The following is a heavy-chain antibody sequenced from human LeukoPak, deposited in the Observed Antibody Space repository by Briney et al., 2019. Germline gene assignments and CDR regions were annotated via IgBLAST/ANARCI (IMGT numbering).Heavy chain of an antibody. CDR2: INHSGST. Sequence: SETLSLTCAVYGGSFSGYYWSWIRQPPGKGLERIGEINHSGSTNYNPSLKSRVTISVDTSKNQFSLKLSSVTAADTAVYYCASGGGCSSTSCHPAYYYGMDVWGKGTTVTVSS. CDR1: GGSFSGYY. CDR3: ASGGGCSSTSCHPAYYYGMDV. D-gene: IGHD2-2*01. J-gene: IGHJ6*04. V-gene: IGHV4-34*01.